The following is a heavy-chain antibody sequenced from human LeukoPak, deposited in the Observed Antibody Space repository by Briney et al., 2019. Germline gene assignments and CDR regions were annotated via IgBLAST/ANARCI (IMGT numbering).Heavy chain of an antibody. V-gene: IGHV4-38-2*02. Sequence: PSETLSLTCTVSGYSISSGYYWGWIRQPPGKGLEWIGSIYHSGNTYFNPSLKSRVTISVDTSKNQFSLKLSSVTAADTAVYYCAGDGDPNWFDPWGQGTLVTVSS. J-gene: IGHJ5*02. D-gene: IGHD2-21*02. CDR2: IYHSGNT. CDR1: GYSISSGYY. CDR3: AGDGDPNWFDP.